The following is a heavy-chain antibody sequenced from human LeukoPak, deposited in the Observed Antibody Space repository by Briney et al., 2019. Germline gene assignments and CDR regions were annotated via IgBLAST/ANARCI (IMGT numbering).Heavy chain of an antibody. D-gene: IGHD2-15*01. V-gene: IGHV4-39*01. CDR1: GFTVSSNY. CDR2: IYYSGST. CDR3: ARHWVEGAFDI. J-gene: IGHJ3*02. Sequence: GSLRLSCAASGFTVSSNYMGWVRQAPGKGLEWIGSIYYSGSTYYNPSLKSRVTISVDTSKNQFSLKLSSVTAADTAVYYCARHWVEGAFDIWGQGTMVTVSS.